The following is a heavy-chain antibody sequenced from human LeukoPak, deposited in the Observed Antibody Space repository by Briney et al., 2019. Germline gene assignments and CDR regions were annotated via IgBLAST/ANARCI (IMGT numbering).Heavy chain of an antibody. D-gene: IGHD3-10*02. CDR1: GYTFTGYY. CDR2: INPNSGGT. Sequence: ASVKVSCKASGYTFTGYYMRWVRQAPGQGLEWMGWINPNSGGTNYAQKFQGRVTMTRDTSISTAYMELSRLRSDDTAVYYCARELFGAGGMDVWGQGTTVTVSS. V-gene: IGHV1-2*02. J-gene: IGHJ6*02. CDR3: ARELFGAGGMDV.